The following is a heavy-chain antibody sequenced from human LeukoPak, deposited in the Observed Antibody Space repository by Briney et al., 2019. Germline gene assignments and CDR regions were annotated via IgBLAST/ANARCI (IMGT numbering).Heavy chain of an antibody. D-gene: IGHD2-15*01. CDR1: GGSISSSSYY. V-gene: IGHV4-39*07. CDR2: IYYRGST. Sequence: SETLSLTCTVSGGSISSSSYYWGWIRQPPGKGLERIGSIYYRGSTYYNPSLKSRVTISVDTSKNQFSLKLSSVTAADTAVYYCASSRDYSSYYFDYWGQGTLVTVSS. CDR3: ASSRDYSSYYFDY. J-gene: IGHJ4*02.